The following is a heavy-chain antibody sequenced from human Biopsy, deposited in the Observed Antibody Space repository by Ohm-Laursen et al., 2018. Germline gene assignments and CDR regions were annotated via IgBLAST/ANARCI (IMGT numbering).Heavy chain of an antibody. CDR1: GYSFNNSG. J-gene: IGHJ4*02. D-gene: IGHD2-21*01. CDR2: ISGYNGNT. CDR3: ARVALPLYLDN. V-gene: IGHV1-18*01. Sequence: GASEKASCTASGYSFNNSGINWVRQAPGQGLEWMGRISGYNGNTKYAQKFQGRATMTTDTSTSAVYMEVRSLRSDDTAVYYCARVALPLYLDNWGQGTRVTVSS.